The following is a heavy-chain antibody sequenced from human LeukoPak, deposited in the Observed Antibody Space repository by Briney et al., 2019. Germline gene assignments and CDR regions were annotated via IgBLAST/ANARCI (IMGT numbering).Heavy chain of an antibody. CDR2: ISSSGSTI. J-gene: IGHJ4*02. CDR1: GFTFSSYG. CDR3: ARDNRQRGDYFDY. V-gene: IGHV3-48*04. Sequence: GRSLRLSCAASGFTFSSYGMHWVRQAPGKGLEWVSYISSSGSTIYYADSVKGRFTISRDNAKNSLYLQMNSLRAEDTAVYYCARDNRQRGDYFDYWGQGTLVTVSS. D-gene: IGHD1-26*01.